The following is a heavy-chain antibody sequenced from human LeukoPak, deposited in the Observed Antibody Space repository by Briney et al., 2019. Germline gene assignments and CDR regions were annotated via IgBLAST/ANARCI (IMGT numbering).Heavy chain of an antibody. V-gene: IGHV4-59*01. Sequence: SETLSLTCTVSGGSISSYYWSWIRQPPGKGLEWIGYIYYSGSTNYNPSLKSRVTISVDTSKNQFSLKLSSVTAADTAVYYCARHYYGDYYFDYWGQGTLVTVSS. CDR1: GGSISSYY. CDR3: ARHYYGDYYFDY. J-gene: IGHJ4*02. D-gene: IGHD4-17*01. CDR2: IYYSGST.